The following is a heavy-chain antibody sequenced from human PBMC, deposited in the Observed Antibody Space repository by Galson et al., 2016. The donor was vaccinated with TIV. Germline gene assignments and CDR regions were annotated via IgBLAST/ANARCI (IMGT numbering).Heavy chain of an antibody. CDR1: GFTFSSYA. V-gene: IGHV3-23*01. Sequence: SLRLSCAVSGFTFSSYAMSWVRQAQGKGLEWVSGISGSGVSTYYLDSVKGRFAISRDNSKNTLYLQMNSLRAEDTAVYYCAKSDDDYPPGDYYFDFWGQGTLVTVSS. CDR2: ISGSGVST. D-gene: IGHD3-16*01. J-gene: IGHJ4*02. CDR3: AKSDDDYPPGDYYFDF.